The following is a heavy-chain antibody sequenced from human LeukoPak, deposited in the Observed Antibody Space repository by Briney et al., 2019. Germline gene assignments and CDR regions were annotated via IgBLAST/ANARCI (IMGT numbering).Heavy chain of an antibody. CDR1: GYSISSGYY. CDR2: IYHSGST. D-gene: IGHD3-3*01. Sequence: SETLPLTCAVSGYSISSGYYWGWIRQPPGKGLEWIGSIYHSGSTYYNPSLKSRVTISVDTSKNQFSLKLSSVTAADTAVYYCARHPAASYYDFWSGYPNYYYYMDVWGKGTTVTVSS. V-gene: IGHV4-38-2*01. CDR3: ARHPAASYYDFWSGYPNYYYYMDV. J-gene: IGHJ6*03.